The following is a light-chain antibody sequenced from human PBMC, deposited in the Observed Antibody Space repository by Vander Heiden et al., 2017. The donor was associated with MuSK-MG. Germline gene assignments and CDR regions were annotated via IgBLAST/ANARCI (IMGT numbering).Light chain of an antibody. CDR2: DAS. CDR3: QHSYSIPYI. J-gene: IGKJ2*01. V-gene: IGKV1-39*01. Sequence: DIQMTQSPSSLSASVGDRVTITCRASQTISSHLNWYQQKPGKAPKLLIYDASSLQSGVPSRFSGSGSGTDFTLTISRLQPEDFATYYCQHSYSIPYIFGQGTKMEIK. CDR1: QTISSH.